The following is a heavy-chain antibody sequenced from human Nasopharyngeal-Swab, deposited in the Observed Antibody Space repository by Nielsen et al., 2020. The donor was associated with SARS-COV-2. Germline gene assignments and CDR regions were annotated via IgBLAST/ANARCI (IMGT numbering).Heavy chain of an antibody. CDR2: IYYSGST. Sequence: GSLRLSCTVSGGSISSYYWSWIRQPPGKGLEWIGYIYYSGSTYYNPSLKSRVTISVDTSKNQFSLKLSSVAAADTAVYYCARQLVGATGYDYWGQGTLVTVSS. CDR3: ARQLVGATGYDY. CDR1: GGSISSYY. J-gene: IGHJ4*02. V-gene: IGHV4-59*08. D-gene: IGHD1-26*01.